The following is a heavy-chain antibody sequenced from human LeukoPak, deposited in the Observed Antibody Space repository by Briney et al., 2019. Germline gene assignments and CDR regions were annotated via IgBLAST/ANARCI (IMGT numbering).Heavy chain of an antibody. CDR2: ISSSSSYI. J-gene: IGHJ4*02. V-gene: IGHV3-21*01. Sequence: GGSLRLSCAASGFTFSSYAMSWVRQAPGKGLEWVSSISSSSSYIYYADSVKGRFTISRDNAKNSLYLQMNSLRAEDTAVYYCAREPGYSYGFVDYWGQGTLVTVSS. D-gene: IGHD5-18*01. CDR1: GFTFSSYA. CDR3: AREPGYSYGFVDY.